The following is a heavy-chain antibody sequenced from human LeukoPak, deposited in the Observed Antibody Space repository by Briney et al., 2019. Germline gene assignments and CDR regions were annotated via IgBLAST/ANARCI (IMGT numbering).Heavy chain of an antibody. CDR1: GFTFSSYA. D-gene: IGHD6-13*01. Sequence: LTGGSLRLSCAASGFTFSSYAMSWVRQAPGKGLEWVPAISGSGGSTYYADSVKGRFTISRDNSKNTLYLQMNSLRAEDTAVYYCAKGYSSSWYDYMDVWGKGTTVTVSS. CDR2: ISGSGGST. CDR3: AKGYSSSWYDYMDV. J-gene: IGHJ6*03. V-gene: IGHV3-23*01.